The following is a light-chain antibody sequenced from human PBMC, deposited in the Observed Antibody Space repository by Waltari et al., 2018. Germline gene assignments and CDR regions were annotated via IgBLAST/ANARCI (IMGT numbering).Light chain of an antibody. CDR2: DVS. V-gene: IGLV2-14*01. J-gene: IGLJ3*02. CDR3: SSYTSSSTWV. Sequence: QSALPQPASVSGSPGQSITISCTGTSSAVGGFNYVSWYQQHPGKAPKVMIYDVSKRPSGVSNRFSGSKSGNTASLTISGLQAEDEADYYCSSYTSSSTWVFGGGTKLTVL. CDR1: SSAVGGFNY.